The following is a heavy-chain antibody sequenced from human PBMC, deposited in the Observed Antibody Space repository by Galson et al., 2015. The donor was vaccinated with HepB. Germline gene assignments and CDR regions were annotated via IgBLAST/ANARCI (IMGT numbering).Heavy chain of an antibody. J-gene: IGHJ3*02. D-gene: IGHD2-2*01. V-gene: IGHV3-21*01. Sequence: SLRLSCAASGFTLSTYNMNWVRQAPGKGLEWVSFIATGNTHMEYAESVKGRFTIARDDAKNSLYLQMSSLRAEDTAIYYCARDLSTSRRAYDIWGQGTLVTVSS. CDR2: IATGNTHM. CDR3: ARDLSTSRRAYDI. CDR1: GFTLSTYN.